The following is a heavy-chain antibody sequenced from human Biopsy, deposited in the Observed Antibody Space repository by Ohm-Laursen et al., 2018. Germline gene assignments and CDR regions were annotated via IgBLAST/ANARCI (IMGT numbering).Heavy chain of an antibody. D-gene: IGHD1-26*01. CDR3: AIFEGYSDDNLDYEHYGMDV. J-gene: IGHJ6*02. Sequence: SVKVSCKASGYTFTDYYMHWVRQAPGRGLEWVGIISPSGGGTMDTQKFQDRLTMTRDTSTSTVHMELKSLKSEDTAVYYCAIFEGYSDDNLDYEHYGMDVWGQGTTVTVSS. V-gene: IGHV1-46*01. CDR2: ISPSGGGT. CDR1: GYTFTDYY.